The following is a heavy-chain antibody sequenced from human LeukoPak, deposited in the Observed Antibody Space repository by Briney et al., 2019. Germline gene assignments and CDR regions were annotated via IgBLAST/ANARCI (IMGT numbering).Heavy chain of an antibody. V-gene: IGHV3-23*01. Sequence: GGSLRLSCAASGFTFSSYAMGWVRQAPGKGLEWVSAISGSGGSTYYADSVKGRFTISRDNSKNTLYLQMNSLRAEDTAVYYCASGYCSSTSCYLAMWYYFDYWGQGTLVTVSS. CDR3: ASGYCSSTSCYLAMWYYFDY. J-gene: IGHJ4*02. CDR1: GFTFSSYA. D-gene: IGHD2-2*01. CDR2: ISGSGGST.